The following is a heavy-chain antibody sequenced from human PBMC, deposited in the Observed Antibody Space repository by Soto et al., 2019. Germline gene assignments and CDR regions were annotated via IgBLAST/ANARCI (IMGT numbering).Heavy chain of an antibody. J-gene: IGHJ5*02. CDR3: AKTALGWLDP. CDR1: GGSINSYY. V-gene: IGHV4-59*01. CDR2: IFYSGRSGST. Sequence: PSATLSVTWSVSGGSINSYYWSWIRQPPGKGLEWIGYIFYSGRSGSTNYNPSLKSRVTISVDTSKNQFSLKVSSVTAADTAVYYCAKTALGWLDPWGQGTLVTVSS. D-gene: IGHD2-21*02.